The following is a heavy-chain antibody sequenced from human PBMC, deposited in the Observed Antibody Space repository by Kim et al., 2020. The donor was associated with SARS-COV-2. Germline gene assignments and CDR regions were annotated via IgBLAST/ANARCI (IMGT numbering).Heavy chain of an antibody. Sequence: GGSLRLSCAASGFTFSSYAMHWVRQAPGKGLEWVAVISYDGSNKYYADSVKGRFTISRDNSKNTLYLQMNSLRAEDTAVYYCAREPSLREDFDYWGQGTL. CDR2: ISYDGSNK. J-gene: IGHJ4*02. CDR1: GFTFSSYA. CDR3: AREPSLREDFDY. D-gene: IGHD4-17*01. V-gene: IGHV3-30-3*01.